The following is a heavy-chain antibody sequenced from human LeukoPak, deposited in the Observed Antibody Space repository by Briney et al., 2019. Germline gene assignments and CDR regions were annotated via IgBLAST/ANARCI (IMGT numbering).Heavy chain of an antibody. Sequence: SETLSLTCTVSGGSISSSSYYWGWIRQPPGKGLEWIGSIYYSGSTYYNPSLKSRVTISVDTSKNQFSLKLSSVTAADTAVYDCARHVRNGPRYYYGMDVWGQGTTVTVSS. J-gene: IGHJ6*02. CDR3: ARHVRNGPRYYYGMDV. D-gene: IGHD3-10*02. CDR2: IYYSGST. CDR1: GGSISSSSYY. V-gene: IGHV4-39*01.